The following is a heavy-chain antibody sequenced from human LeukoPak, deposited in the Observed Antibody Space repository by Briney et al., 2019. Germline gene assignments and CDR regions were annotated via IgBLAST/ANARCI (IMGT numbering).Heavy chain of an antibody. V-gene: IGHV3-30*04. CDR3: ARDDFGGLTSSWFH. Sequence: GGSLRLSCATSGFTFSNYAMHWVRQAPGKGLDWVAVITYDGGHKYYADSVKGRFTISRDYSKNTLYLQMNSLRADDTAIYYCARDDFGGLTSSWFHWGQGTLVTVSS. CDR2: ITYDGGHK. CDR1: GFTFSNYA. J-gene: IGHJ4*02. D-gene: IGHD6-13*01.